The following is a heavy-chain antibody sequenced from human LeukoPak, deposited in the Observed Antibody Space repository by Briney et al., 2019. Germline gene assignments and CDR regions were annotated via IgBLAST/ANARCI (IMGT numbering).Heavy chain of an antibody. Sequence: GGSLRLSCAASGFTFSDYYMTWIRQAPGQGPEWISYISSSGGTIFYADSVKGRFTISRNNGKNSLYLQMNSLRAEDTAVYYCAKDPRGWLSTPDYWGQGTLVTVSS. CDR3: AKDPRGWLSTPDY. CDR2: ISSSGGTI. J-gene: IGHJ4*02. CDR1: GFTFSDYY. D-gene: IGHD3-22*01. V-gene: IGHV3-11*04.